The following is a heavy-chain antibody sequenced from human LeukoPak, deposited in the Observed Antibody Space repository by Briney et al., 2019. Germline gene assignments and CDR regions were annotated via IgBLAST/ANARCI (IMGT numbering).Heavy chain of an antibody. CDR1: GFTFSSYA. CDR3: ARDNPTGDRYY. J-gene: IGHJ4*02. D-gene: IGHD7-27*01. CDR2: ISYDGSNK. Sequence: GRSLRLSCAASGFTFSSYAMHWVRQAPGKGLEWVAVISYDGSNKYYADSVKGRFTISRDNSKNTLYLQMNSLRAEDTAVYYCARDNPTGDRYYWGQGTLVTVSS. V-gene: IGHV3-30-3*01.